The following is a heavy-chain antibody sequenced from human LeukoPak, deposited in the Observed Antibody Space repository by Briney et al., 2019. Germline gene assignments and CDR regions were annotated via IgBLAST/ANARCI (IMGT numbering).Heavy chain of an antibody. CDR1: GFSFSEYQ. J-gene: IGHJ4*02. CDR3: ARDGYGGIHK. CDR2: ISKSGDDI. V-gene: IGHV3-11*01. D-gene: IGHD5-18*01. Sequence: GGSLRPSCAASGFSFSEYQMRWIRQAPGKGLEGISYISKSGDDIYYADSVKGRFTISRDNGNNSLYLQMNSLRVEDTAVYYCARDGYGGIHKWGQGTLVRVSS.